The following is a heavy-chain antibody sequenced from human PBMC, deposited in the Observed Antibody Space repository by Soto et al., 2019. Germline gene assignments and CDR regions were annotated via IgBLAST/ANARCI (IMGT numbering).Heavy chain of an antibody. CDR1: GPTFPSYN. J-gene: IGHJ3*02. V-gene: IGHV1-18*01. CDR3: ARRYGDYLLHAFDI. D-gene: IGHD4-17*01. Sequence: SGKVSSRASGPTFPSYNINWVRQATGQGLERMGCSSVYNGNTIFSQKLKGRVTMTTDTSMRIAYRELRSLRSDDTAVYSCARRYGDYLLHAFDIWGQRTMVTVSS. CDR2: SSVYNGNT.